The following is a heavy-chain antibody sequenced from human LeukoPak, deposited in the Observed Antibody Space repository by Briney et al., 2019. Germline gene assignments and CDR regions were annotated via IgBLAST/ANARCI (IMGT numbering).Heavy chain of an antibody. Sequence: GGSLRLSCAASGFTFSSYDMHWVRHATGKGLEWVSAIGTAGDPYYPGSVKGRFTISRENANNSLYLQINHLRARDTAVYYFASGVGYCSGGSCPAGYFDYWGQGTLVTVSS. CDR1: GFTFSSYD. CDR3: ASGVGYCSGGSCPAGYFDY. J-gene: IGHJ4*02. CDR2: IGTAGDP. V-gene: IGHV3-13*05. D-gene: IGHD2-15*01.